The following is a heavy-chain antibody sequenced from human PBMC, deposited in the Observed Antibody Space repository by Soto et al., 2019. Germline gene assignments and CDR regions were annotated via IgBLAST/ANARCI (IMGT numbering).Heavy chain of an antibody. CDR3: ARGLDSSGWYGGHGGWYFDY. Sequence: QVPLVQSGAEVKKPGASVKVPCKASGYTFTSYAMHWVRQAPGQRLEWMGWINAGNGNTKYSQKFQGRVTITRDTSASTAYMELSSLRSEDTAVYYCARGLDSSGWYGGHGGWYFDYWGQGTLVTVSS. CDR2: INAGNGNT. J-gene: IGHJ4*02. CDR1: GYTFTSYA. D-gene: IGHD6-19*01. V-gene: IGHV1-3*01.